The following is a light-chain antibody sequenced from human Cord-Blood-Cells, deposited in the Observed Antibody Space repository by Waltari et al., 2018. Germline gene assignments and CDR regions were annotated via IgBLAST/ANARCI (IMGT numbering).Light chain of an antibody. J-gene: IGLJ1*01. CDR1: SSDVGSYNL. CDR3: CSYAGSSSYV. V-gene: IGLV2-23*01. Sequence: QSALTQPASVSGSPGQSHTISCTGTSSDVGSYNLVPWYQQHPGKAPKLMIYEGSKRPSGVSNRFSGSKSGNTASLTISGLQAEDEADYYCCSYAGSSSYVFGTGTKVTVL. CDR2: EGS.